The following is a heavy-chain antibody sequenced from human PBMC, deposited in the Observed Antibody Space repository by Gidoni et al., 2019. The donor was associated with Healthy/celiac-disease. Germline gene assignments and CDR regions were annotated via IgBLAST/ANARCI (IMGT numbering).Heavy chain of an antibody. CDR1: GGSFSGYY. Sequence: QVQLQQWGAGLLKPSETLSLTCAVYGGSFSGYYWSWIRQPPGKGLEWIGEINHSGSTNYNPSLKSRVTISVDTSKNQFSLKLSSVTAADTAVYYCARGGGGITIFGVVIRRCAFDIWGQGTMVTVSS. CDR3: ARGGGGITIFGVVIRRCAFDI. V-gene: IGHV4-34*01. J-gene: IGHJ3*02. CDR2: INHSGST. D-gene: IGHD3-3*01.